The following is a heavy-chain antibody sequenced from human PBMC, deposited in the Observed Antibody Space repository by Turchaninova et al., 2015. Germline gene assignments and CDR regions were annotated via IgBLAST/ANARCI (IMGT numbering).Heavy chain of an antibody. CDR2: INSDESST. D-gene: IGHD3-3*01. CDR1: GITFSSYW. CDR3: ARVGTIFGFDY. Sequence: ELELVTSGGGLVKPGGTLELSCAASGITFSSYWKHWVGQAPGKGLVWVSRINSDESSTSYADSVKGRFTISRDNAKNTLYLQMNSLRAEDTAVYYCARVGTIFGFDYWGQGTLVTVSS. V-gene: IGHV3-74*01. J-gene: IGHJ4*02.